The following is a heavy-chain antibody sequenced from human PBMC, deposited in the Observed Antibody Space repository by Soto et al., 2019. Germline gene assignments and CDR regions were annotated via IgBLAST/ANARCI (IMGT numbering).Heavy chain of an antibody. CDR3: ARGGDVGGLMVRGVIQNDYYYYYGMDV. J-gene: IGHJ6*02. V-gene: IGHV1-2*04. CDR1: GYTITGNY. CDR2: INPNSGGT. Sequence: GASVKPSCKDCGYTITGNYMHWVRQAPKQGLEWMGWINPNSGGTNYAQKFQGWVTMTRDTSISTAYMELSRLRPDDTAVYYCARGGDVGGLMVRGVIQNDYYYYYGMDVWGQGTTVTVSS. D-gene: IGHD3-10*01.